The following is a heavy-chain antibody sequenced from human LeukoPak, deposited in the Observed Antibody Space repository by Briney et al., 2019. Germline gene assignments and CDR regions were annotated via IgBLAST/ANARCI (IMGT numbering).Heavy chain of an antibody. V-gene: IGHV3-53*01. J-gene: IGHJ4*02. CDR3: ARVLSDSRGWYHFDY. CDR1: GFTFSSYG. CDR2: IYSSGAT. D-gene: IGHD6-19*01. Sequence: GSLRLSCAASGFTFSSYGMHWVRQAPGRGLEWVSVIYSSGATYYADSVTGRFTISRDNSKNTLSLQINSLRAEDTAVYYCARVLSDSRGWYHFDYWGQGTLVTVSS.